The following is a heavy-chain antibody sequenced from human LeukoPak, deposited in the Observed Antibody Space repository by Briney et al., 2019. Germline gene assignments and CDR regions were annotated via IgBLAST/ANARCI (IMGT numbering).Heavy chain of an antibody. CDR1: GFSFSSYS. J-gene: IGHJ4*02. Sequence: GGSLRLSCAASGFSFSSYSMNWVRQAPGKGLEWVSYISGSGNAKHYTDSVKGRFTISRDNAKNALYLQMNSLRAEDTAVYFCAGDYLYAFDYWGQGTLVTVSS. CDR3: AGDYLYAFDY. D-gene: IGHD2-2*01. CDR2: ISGSGNAK. V-gene: IGHV3-48*01.